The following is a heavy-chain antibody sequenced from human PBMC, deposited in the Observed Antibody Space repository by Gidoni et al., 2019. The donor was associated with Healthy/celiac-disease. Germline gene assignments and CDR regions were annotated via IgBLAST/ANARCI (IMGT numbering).Heavy chain of an antibody. J-gene: IGHJ2*01. Sequence: EVQLLESGGGLVQPGGSLRLSCAASGFTFRSYAMSWVRQAPGKGLEWVSAISGIGGSTYYADSVKGRFTISRDNSKNTLYLQMNSLRAEDTAVYYCAKMGQPTVNSYFDLWGRGTLVTVSS. CDR1: GFTFRSYA. V-gene: IGHV3-23*01. CDR3: AKMGQPTVNSYFDL. D-gene: IGHD4-17*01. CDR2: ISGIGGST.